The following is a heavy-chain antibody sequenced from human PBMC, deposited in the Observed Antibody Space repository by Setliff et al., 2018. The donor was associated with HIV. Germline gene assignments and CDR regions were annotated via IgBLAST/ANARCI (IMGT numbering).Heavy chain of an antibody. J-gene: IGHJ4*02. Sequence: PSETLSLTCAVSGGSITSSNWWSWVRQPAGKGLEWIGHIYTFGDISYNPSLKSRATISVDKSKSQFSLKLNSVTAADTAVYYCGGNGYYSIDYWGQGTLVTVSS. CDR2: IYTFGDI. CDR3: GGNGYYSIDY. CDR1: GGSITSSNW. V-gene: IGHV4-4*02. D-gene: IGHD3-22*01.